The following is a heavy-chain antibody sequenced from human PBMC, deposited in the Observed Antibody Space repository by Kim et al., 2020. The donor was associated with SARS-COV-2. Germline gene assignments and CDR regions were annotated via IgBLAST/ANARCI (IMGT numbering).Heavy chain of an antibody. CDR1: GYTFTGYY. J-gene: IGHJ5*02. CDR3: ANNLAAAGYNWFDP. D-gene: IGHD6-13*01. Sequence: ASVKVSCKASGYTFTGYYMHWVRQAPGQGLEWMGWINPNSGGTNYAQKFQGRVTMTRDTSISTAYMELSRLRSDDTAVYYCANNLAAAGYNWFDPWGQGTLVTVSS. V-gene: IGHV1-2*02. CDR2: INPNSGGT.